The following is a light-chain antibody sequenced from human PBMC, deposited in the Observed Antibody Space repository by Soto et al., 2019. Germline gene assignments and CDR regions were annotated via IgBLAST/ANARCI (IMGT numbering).Light chain of an antibody. Sequence: QSVLTQPPSVSGARGQRVTISCTGTSSNIGAGYDVHWYQQFPGTGPKLLIYANTNRPSGVPDRFSGSKSDTSASLAITGLQAEDEADYYCQSYDTSLSARVFGGGTKVTVL. CDR1: SSNIGAGYD. CDR3: QSYDTSLSARV. V-gene: IGLV1-40*01. CDR2: ANT. J-gene: IGLJ3*02.